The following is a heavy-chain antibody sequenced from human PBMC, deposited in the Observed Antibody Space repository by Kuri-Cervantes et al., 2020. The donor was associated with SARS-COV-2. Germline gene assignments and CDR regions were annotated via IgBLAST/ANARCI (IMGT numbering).Heavy chain of an antibody. Sequence: GESLKISCAASGFTFSSYGMHWVRQAPGKGLEWVAFIRYDGSNKYYADSVKGRFTISRDNSKNMLYLQMNSLRAEDTAVYYCAKDHSRSSGLNWFDPWGQGTLVTVFS. J-gene: IGHJ5*02. CDR2: IRYDGSNK. D-gene: IGHD3-3*01. CDR3: AKDHSRSSGLNWFDP. V-gene: IGHV3-30*02. CDR1: GFTFSSYG.